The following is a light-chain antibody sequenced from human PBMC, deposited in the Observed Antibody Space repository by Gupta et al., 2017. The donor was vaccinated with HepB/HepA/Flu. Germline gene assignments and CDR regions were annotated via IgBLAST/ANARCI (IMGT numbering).Light chain of an antibody. V-gene: IGKV3-20*01. CDR1: QSVSSSY. CDR3: QQYGSSPPIT. J-gene: IGKJ5*01. Sequence: EIVLTPSPGTLSLSPGERATLSCRASQSVSSSYLAWYQQKPGQAPRLLIYGASSRATGIPDRFSGSGSGTDFTLTISRLDPEDFAVYYCQQYGSSPPITFGQGTRLEIK. CDR2: GAS.